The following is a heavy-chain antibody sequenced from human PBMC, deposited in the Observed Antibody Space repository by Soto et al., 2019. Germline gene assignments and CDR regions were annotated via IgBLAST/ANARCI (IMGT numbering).Heavy chain of an antibody. CDR3: AHRSGRNALDN. V-gene: IGHV2-5*02. CDR2: IYWADDK. Sequence: QITLKESGPTLVKPTQTLTLTCTFSGFSLSTSGVGVGWFRQPPGKALEWLALIYWADDKRYIPSLKSRLTITKDTTKNQVVLTMTNMDPVDTATYYCAHRSGRNALDNWGQGTLVTVSS. CDR1: GFSLSTSGVG. J-gene: IGHJ4*02. D-gene: IGHD3-10*01.